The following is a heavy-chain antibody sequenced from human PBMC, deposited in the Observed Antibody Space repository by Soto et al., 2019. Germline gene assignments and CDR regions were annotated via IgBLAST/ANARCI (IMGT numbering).Heavy chain of an antibody. CDR2: IKQDGSEK. CDR1: GFTFSSYW. V-gene: IGHV3-7*03. D-gene: IGHD6-19*01. Sequence: GGSLRLSCAASGFTFSSYWMSWVRQAPGKGLEWVANIKQDGSEKYYVDSVKGRFTISRDNAKNSLYLQMNSLRAEDTAVYYCARDYLAVAKKYFDYWGQGTLVTVSS. CDR3: ARDYLAVAKKYFDY. J-gene: IGHJ4*02.